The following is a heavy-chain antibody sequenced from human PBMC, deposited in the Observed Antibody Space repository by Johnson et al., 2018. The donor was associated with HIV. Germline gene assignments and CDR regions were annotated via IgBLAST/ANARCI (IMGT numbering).Heavy chain of an antibody. CDR2: VKWNGGST. Sequence: EVQVLESGGGVVRPGGYLRLSCEGSGFSFDDYGMNWVRQGPGKGLEWVSGVKWNGGSTGYADSVKGRFSISRDNVKNSLYLQMNSLRDEDTALYYCARDPSTQYSRLTGDFGAFDIWGQGTMVTVSS. V-gene: IGHV3-20*04. CDR1: GFSFDDYG. J-gene: IGHJ3*02. D-gene: IGHD7-27*01. CDR3: ARDPSTQYSRLTGDFGAFDI.